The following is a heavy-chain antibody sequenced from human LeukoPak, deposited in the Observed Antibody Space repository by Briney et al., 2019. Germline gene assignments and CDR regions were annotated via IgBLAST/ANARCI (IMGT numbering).Heavy chain of an antibody. CDR1: GGSISSGGYS. CDR2: IYYSGST. V-gene: IGHV4-31*03. Sequence: SETLSLTCTVSGGSISSGGYSWSWIRQHPGKGLEWIGYIYYSGSTYYNPSLKSRVTISVDTSKNQFSLRLSSVTAADTAVYYCARVPGGASFDYWGQGTLVTVSS. CDR3: ARVPGGASFDY. J-gene: IGHJ4*02. D-gene: IGHD4-23*01.